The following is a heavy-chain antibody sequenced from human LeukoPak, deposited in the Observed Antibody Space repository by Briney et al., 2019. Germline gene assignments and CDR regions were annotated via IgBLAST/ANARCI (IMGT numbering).Heavy chain of an antibody. V-gene: IGHV4-59*01. D-gene: IGHD1-26*01. J-gene: IGHJ4*02. CDR1: GGSISSYY. Sequence: PSETLSLTCTVSGGSISSYYWSWIRQPPGKGLEWIGYIYYSGSTNYDPSLKSRVTISVDTSKNQFSLKLSSVTAADTAVYYCARGAFSGSYPFDYWGQGTLVSVSS. CDR3: ARGAFSGSYPFDY. CDR2: IYYSGST.